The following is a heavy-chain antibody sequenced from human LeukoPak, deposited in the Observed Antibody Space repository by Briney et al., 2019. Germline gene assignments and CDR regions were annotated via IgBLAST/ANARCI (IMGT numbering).Heavy chain of an antibody. V-gene: IGHV1-18*01. D-gene: IGHD6-13*01. CDR1: GYTFTSYG. J-gene: IGHJ5*02. CDR2: ISAYNGNT. Sequence: GASVKVSCKASGYTFTSYGISWVRQAPGQGLEWMGWISAYNGNTNYAQKLQGRVTMTTDTSTSTAYMELRSLRSDDTAVYYCARESLGVRIAAAGNYHNWFDPWGQGTLVTVSS. CDR3: ARESLGVRIAAAGNYHNWFDP.